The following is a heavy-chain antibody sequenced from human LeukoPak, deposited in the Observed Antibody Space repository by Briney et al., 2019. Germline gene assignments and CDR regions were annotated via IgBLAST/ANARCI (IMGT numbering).Heavy chain of an antibody. CDR3: ARDDSPYNWNYPY. CDR1: GFTFSDYY. Sequence: GGSLRLSCAASGFTFSDYYMSWIRQAPGKGLEWVSYISSSGSTIYYADSVKGRFTISRDNAENSLYLQMNSLRAEDTAVYYCARDDSPYNWNYPYWGQGTLVTVSP. V-gene: IGHV3-11*01. J-gene: IGHJ4*02. CDR2: ISSSGSTI. D-gene: IGHD1-7*01.